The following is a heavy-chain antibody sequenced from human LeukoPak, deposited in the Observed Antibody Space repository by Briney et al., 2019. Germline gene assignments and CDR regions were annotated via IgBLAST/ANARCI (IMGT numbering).Heavy chain of an antibody. J-gene: IGHJ4*02. Sequence: PSETLSLTCAVYGESLNGHYWSWIRQSPGKGLEWIGYIYYSGSTNYNPSLKSRVTISVDTSKNQFSLKLSSVTAADTAVYYCAREDTAMGYFDYWGQGTLVTVSS. V-gene: IGHV4-59*11. CDR2: IYYSGST. CDR1: GESLNGHY. D-gene: IGHD5-18*01. CDR3: AREDTAMGYFDY.